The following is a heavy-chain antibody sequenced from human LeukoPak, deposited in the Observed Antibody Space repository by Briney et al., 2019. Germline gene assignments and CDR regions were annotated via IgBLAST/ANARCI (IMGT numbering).Heavy chain of an antibody. CDR2: IYYTGIT. J-gene: IGHJ4*02. V-gene: IGHV4-39*01. Sequence: SETQSLTCTVSGGSFSGNSFYWGWVRQPPGKGLEWIGNIYYTGITYYNPSLKSLVTISVDTSKNQFSLKLNSVTAADTAVYYCASPGITTLDYWGQGTLVTVSS. CDR3: ASPGITTLDY. CDR1: GGSFSGNSFY. D-gene: IGHD3-22*01.